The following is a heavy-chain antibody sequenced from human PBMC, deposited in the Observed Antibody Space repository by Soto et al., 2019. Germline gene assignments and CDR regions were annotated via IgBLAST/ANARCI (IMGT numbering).Heavy chain of an antibody. CDR3: ARPTSVSYYYYYGMDV. CDR2: IWYDGSNK. V-gene: IGHV3-33*01. D-gene: IGHD1-1*01. Sequence: QVQLVESGGGVVQPGRSLRLSCAASGFTFSSYGMHWVRQAPGKGLEWVAVIWYDGSNKYYADSVKGRFTISRDNSKNTLYLQMNSLRAEDTAVYYCARPTSVSYYYYYGMDVWGQGNTVTVSS. CDR1: GFTFSSYG. J-gene: IGHJ6*02.